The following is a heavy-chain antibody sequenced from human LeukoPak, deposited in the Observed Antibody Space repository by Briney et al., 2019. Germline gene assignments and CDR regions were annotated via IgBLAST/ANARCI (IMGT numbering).Heavy chain of an antibody. CDR1: GLTSSTSG. Sequence: GGSLRLSCTASGLTSSTSGFNWVRQAPGKGLEWVASIGPTGSDRYHADTIKGRFTISRDDANNFLYLQMNSLRAEDTAVYYCATETNGRHYDYWGQGTLLTVSS. J-gene: IGHJ4*02. V-gene: IGHV3-21*06. CDR3: ATETNGRHYDY. D-gene: IGHD1-14*01. CDR2: IGPTGSDR.